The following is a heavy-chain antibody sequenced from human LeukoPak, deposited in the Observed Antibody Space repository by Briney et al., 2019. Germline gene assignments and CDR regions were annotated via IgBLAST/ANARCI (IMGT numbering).Heavy chain of an antibody. J-gene: IGHJ5*02. CDR1: GFSLSTSGVG. CDR3: ALGKNFRYNWNDVSWFDP. V-gene: IGHV2-5*01. Sequence: GSGPTLVNPTQTLTLTCTFSGFSLSTSGVGVGWIRQPPGKALEWLALIYWNDDKRYSPSLKSRLTITKDTSKNQVVLTMTNMDPVDTATYYCALGKNFRYNWNDVSWFDPWGQGTLVTVSS. CDR2: IYWNDDK. D-gene: IGHD1-20*01.